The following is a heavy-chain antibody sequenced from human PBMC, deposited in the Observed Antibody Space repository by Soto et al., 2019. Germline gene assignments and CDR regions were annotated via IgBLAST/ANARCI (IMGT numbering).Heavy chain of an antibody. CDR2: IYHSGST. CDR1: GGSISSGGYS. Sequence: PSETLSLTCAVSGGSISSGGYSWSWIRQPPGKGLEWIGYIYHSGSTYYNPSLKSRVTISVDRSKNQFSLKPSSVTAADTAVYYCARGTYDSSGYYYSHLDYWGQGTLVTVSS. V-gene: IGHV4-30-2*01. D-gene: IGHD3-22*01. J-gene: IGHJ4*02. CDR3: ARGTYDSSGYYYSHLDY.